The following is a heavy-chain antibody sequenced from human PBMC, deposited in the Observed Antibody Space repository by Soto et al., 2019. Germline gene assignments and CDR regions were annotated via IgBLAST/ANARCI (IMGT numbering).Heavy chain of an antibody. CDR1: GFTFSSYA. V-gene: IGHV3-30-3*01. CDR2: ISYDGSNK. D-gene: IGHD6-13*01. Sequence: QVQLVESGGGVIQPGRSLRLSCAASGFTFSSYAMHWVRQAPGKGLEWVAGISYDGSNKYYADYVKGRFTISRDNYKNTLYLHMNSLRAEDTAVYYCASEIAAAGGYWGQGTLVTVSS. CDR3: ASEIAAAGGY. J-gene: IGHJ4*02.